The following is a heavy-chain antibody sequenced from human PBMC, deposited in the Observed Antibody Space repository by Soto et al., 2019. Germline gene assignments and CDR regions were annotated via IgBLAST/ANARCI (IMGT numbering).Heavy chain of an antibody. V-gene: IGHV4-39*01. Sequence: QLQLQESGPGLVKPAETLSLTCTVSGGSISSSDYWWGWIRQPPGKGLEWIGSIYYSGSTYYIPSLKSRVIMSVDTSKNQFSLRLSSVTAADTAVYYCARQTGRGSWSLDHWGQGTLVTVSS. D-gene: IGHD6-13*01. CDR1: GGSISSSDYW. CDR3: ARQTGRGSWSLDH. CDR2: IYYSGST. J-gene: IGHJ4*02.